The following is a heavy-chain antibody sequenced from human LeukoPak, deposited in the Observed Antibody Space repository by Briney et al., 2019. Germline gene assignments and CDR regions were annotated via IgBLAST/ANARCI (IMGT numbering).Heavy chain of an antibody. CDR3: VRYSGSYPIDY. Sequence: SETLSLTCAVYGGSFSGYYWSWIRQPPGKGLEWIGEINHSGSTNYNPSLKSRVTISVDTSKNQFSLKLSSVTAADTAVYYCVRYSGSYPIDYWGQGTLVTVSS. V-gene: IGHV4-34*01. J-gene: IGHJ4*02. D-gene: IGHD1-26*01. CDR2: INHSGST. CDR1: GGSFSGYY.